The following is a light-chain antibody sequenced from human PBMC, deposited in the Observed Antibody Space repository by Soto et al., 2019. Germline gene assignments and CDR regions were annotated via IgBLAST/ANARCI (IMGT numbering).Light chain of an antibody. CDR1: QSVNSNY. CDR2: GAS. V-gene: IGKV3-20*01. CDR3: QHYGSSLT. Sequence: EFVLTQSPGTLSLPPGERATLSCRASQSVNSNYLAWYQQKPGQAPRLLMYGASRRATGTPDRFSGSGSGTDFTLTISRLEPEDFAVYYCQHYGSSLTFGGGTTVEIK. J-gene: IGKJ4*01.